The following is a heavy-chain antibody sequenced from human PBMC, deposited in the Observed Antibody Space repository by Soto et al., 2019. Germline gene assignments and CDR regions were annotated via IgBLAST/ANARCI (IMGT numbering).Heavy chain of an antibody. J-gene: IGHJ6*02. D-gene: IGHD3-22*01. CDR1: GGSISSGGYY. Sequence: QVQLQESGPGLVKPSQTLSLTCTVSGGSISSGGYYWSWIRQHPGKGLEWIGYLYYSGSTYYTPSLTSRVTISVDTSKNQFSLKLSSVTAADTAVYYCARAASGYGSYYYYGMAVWGQVTTVTVSS. CDR2: LYYSGST. CDR3: ARAASGYGSYYYYGMAV. V-gene: IGHV4-31*03.